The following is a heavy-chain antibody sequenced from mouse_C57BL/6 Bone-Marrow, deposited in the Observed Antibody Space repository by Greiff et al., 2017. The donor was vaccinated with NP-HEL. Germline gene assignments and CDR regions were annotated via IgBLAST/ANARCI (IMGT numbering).Heavy chain of an antibody. J-gene: IGHJ3*01. CDR3: ARTDYGSSYEAWFAY. CDR2: IHPNSGST. CDR1: GYTFTSYW. D-gene: IGHD1-1*01. V-gene: IGHV1-64*01. Sequence: QVQLQQSGAELVKPGASVKLSCKASGYTFTSYWMHWVKQRPGQGLEWIGMIHPNSGSTNYNEKFKSKATLTVDKSSSTAYMQLSSLTSEDSAVYYCARTDYGSSYEAWFAYWGQGTLVTVSA.